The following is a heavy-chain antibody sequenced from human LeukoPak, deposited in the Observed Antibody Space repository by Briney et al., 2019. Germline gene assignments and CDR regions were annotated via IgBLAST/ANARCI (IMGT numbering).Heavy chain of an antibody. J-gene: IGHJ3*02. Sequence: SETLSLTCAVYGGSFSGYYWSWIRQPPGKGLEWIGEINHSGSTNYNPSLKSRVTISVDTSKNQFSLKLSSVTAADTAVCYCARERSYDSSGYIFSAHAFDIWGQGTMVTVSS. D-gene: IGHD3-22*01. CDR2: INHSGST. CDR3: ARERSYDSSGYIFSAHAFDI. V-gene: IGHV4-34*01. CDR1: GGSFSGYY.